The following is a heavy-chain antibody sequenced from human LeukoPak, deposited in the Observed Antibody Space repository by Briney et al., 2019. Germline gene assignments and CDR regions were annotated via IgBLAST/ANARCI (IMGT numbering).Heavy chain of an antibody. CDR1: GYTFTSHY. CDR3: ARDNSVKDIAWWFDP. J-gene: IGHJ5*02. Sequence: ASVKVSCKASGYTFTSHYMHWVRQAPGQGLEWMGVINPTGDTTRYAQKFQGRVTMTRDMSTSTDYMELSSLRSEDTAVYYCARDNSVKDIAWWFDPWGQGTLVTVSP. D-gene: IGHD4-17*01. CDR2: INPTGDTT. V-gene: IGHV1-46*01.